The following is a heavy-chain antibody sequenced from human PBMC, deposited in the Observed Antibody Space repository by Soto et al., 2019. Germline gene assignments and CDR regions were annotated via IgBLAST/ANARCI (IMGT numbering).Heavy chain of an antibody. Sequence: GGSLRLSCAASGFTFSNAWMSWFRQAPGKGLEWVGRIKSKTDGGTTDYSAPVKGRFTISRDDSKNTLYLQMNSLKTEDTAVYYCTTESVGYCSGGSCYGAFDIWGQGTMVTVSS. V-gene: IGHV3-15*01. J-gene: IGHJ3*02. CDR1: GFTFSNAW. CDR3: TTESVGYCSGGSCYGAFDI. D-gene: IGHD2-15*01. CDR2: IKSKTDGGTT.